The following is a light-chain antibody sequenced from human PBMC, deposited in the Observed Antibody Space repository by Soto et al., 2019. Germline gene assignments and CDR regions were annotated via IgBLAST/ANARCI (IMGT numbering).Light chain of an antibody. CDR2: GAS. CDR1: QNVSRSL. J-gene: IGKJ3*01. V-gene: IGKV3-20*01. Sequence: EIVLTQSPGTLSLSPGERATLSCRASQNVSRSLLAWYQQKPGQAPRPLISGASSRASGIPDRFSGSGSGIDFTLTISRLEPEDFAVYYCQSYGDSLFTFGPGTTVDIK. CDR3: QSYGDSLFT.